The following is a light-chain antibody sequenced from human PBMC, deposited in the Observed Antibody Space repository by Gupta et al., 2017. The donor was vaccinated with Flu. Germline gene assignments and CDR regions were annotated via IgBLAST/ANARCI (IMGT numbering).Light chain of an antibody. V-gene: IGKV3-11*01. Sequence: SPATLSLSPGDTATLSCRASQTVNNYLGWYQQKPGQAPRLLIYVASNRATGIPARFSGSGSGTDFTLTINSLEPEDFAVYYCQQRRDWLTFGGGTKVEI. CDR3: QQRRDWLT. CDR2: VAS. J-gene: IGKJ4*01. CDR1: QTVNNY.